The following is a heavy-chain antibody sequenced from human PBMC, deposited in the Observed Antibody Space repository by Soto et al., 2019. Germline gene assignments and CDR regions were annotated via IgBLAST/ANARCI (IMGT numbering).Heavy chain of an antibody. Sequence: EEQLVESGGGLVQARGSLRLSCAASGFILGRNSMMWVRQAPGKGLEWVAYITSSSTTMNYADSVKGRFTISRDNANNALYLQINRLRDEDTAVYYCARPHLDRPTFYGMDVWGQGTTVTVSS. CDR3: ARPHLDRPTFYGMDV. J-gene: IGHJ6*02. CDR2: ITSSSTTM. D-gene: IGHD2-2*03. CDR1: GFILGRNS. V-gene: IGHV3-48*02.